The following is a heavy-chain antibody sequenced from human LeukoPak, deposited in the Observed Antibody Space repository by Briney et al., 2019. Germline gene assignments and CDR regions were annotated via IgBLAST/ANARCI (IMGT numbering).Heavy chain of an antibody. CDR2: ISDHGGYT. V-gene: IGHV3-23*01. CDR1: GFTFNNYA. Sequence: GSLRLSCAASGFTFNNYAMNWVRQAPGKGLEWVSAISDHGGYTYYADSVKGRFTISRDNSKNSLFLQMNSLRVEDTAVYYCAKGLYFDWWSYFDYWGQGTLVTVSS. D-gene: IGHD3-9*01. CDR3: AKGLYFDWWSYFDY. J-gene: IGHJ4*02.